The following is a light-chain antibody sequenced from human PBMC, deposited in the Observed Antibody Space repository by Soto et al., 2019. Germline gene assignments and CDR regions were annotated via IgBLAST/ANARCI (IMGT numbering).Light chain of an antibody. V-gene: IGKV3-11*01. CDR1: QSVSSY. J-gene: IGKJ5*01. CDR3: QQRSNWPPWT. CDR2: GAS. Sequence: EIVLPQSPATLSLSPGERATLSCRASQSVSSYLAWYQQKPGQAPRLLIYGASSRATGIPARFSGSGSGTDFTLTISSLEPEDFAVYYCQQRSNWPPWTFGQGTRLEIK.